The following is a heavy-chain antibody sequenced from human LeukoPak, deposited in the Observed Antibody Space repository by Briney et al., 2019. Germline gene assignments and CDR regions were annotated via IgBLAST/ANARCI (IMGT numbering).Heavy chain of an antibody. CDR2: IYYSGST. CDR1: GDSIGSYY. D-gene: IGHD7-27*01. V-gene: IGHV4-59*01. Sequence: PSETLSLTCTVSGDSIGSYYWSWIRQPPGKRLEWIGYIYYSGSTNYNPSLKSRLTISLDTSKNQFSLKLSSVTAADTAVYYCARDPAELGWGAFDTWGQGTMVTVSS. CDR3: ARDPAELGWGAFDT. J-gene: IGHJ3*02.